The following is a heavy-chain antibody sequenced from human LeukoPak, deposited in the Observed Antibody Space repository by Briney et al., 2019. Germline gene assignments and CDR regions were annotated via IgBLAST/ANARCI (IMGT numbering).Heavy chain of an antibody. CDR2: IYYSGST. CDR3: ARERSSSFLDY. CDR1: GFTFSTYS. D-gene: IGHD6-6*01. V-gene: IGHV4-59*01. J-gene: IGHJ4*02. Sequence: GSLRLSCVVSGFTFSTYSMNWIRQPPGKGLEWIGYIYYSGSTNYNPSLKSRVTISVDTSKNQFSLKLSSVTAADTAVYYCARERSSSFLDYWGQGTLVTVSS.